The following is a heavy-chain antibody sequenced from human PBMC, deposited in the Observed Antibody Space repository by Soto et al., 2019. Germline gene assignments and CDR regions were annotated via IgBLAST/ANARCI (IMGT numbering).Heavy chain of an antibody. CDR2: IKQDGSEK. D-gene: IGHD4-17*01. Sequence: EVQLVESGGGLVQPGGSLRLSCAASGFTFSSYWMSWVRQAPGKGLEWVANIKQDGSEKYYVDSVKGRFTISRDNAKKSLYLQMNSLRAEDTAVYYCARDFSESTRYPPDYGDYADYYYYGMDVWGQGTTVTVSS. V-gene: IGHV3-7*05. J-gene: IGHJ6*02. CDR3: ARDFSESTRYPPDYGDYADYYYYGMDV. CDR1: GFTFSSYW.